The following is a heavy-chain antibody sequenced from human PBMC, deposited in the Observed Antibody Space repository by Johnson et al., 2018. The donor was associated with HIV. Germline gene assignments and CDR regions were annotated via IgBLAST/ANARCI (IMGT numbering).Heavy chain of an antibody. CDR2: ISHDGSNE. CDR1: GFTFSDYG. V-gene: IGHV3-30*18. CDR3: AKDLSIAARPAAFDI. Sequence: QVQLVESGGGVVQPGRSLRLSCAASGFTFSDYGLHWVRQAPGEGLEWVAAISHDGSNEYYADSVKGRFTISRDNSKKTLDLQMNSLRAEDTAVYYCAKDLSIAARPAAFDIWGQGTMVTVSS. D-gene: IGHD6-6*01. J-gene: IGHJ3*02.